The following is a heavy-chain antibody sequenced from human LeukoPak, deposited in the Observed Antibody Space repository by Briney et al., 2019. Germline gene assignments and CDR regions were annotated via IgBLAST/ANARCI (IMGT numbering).Heavy chain of an antibody. D-gene: IGHD2-15*01. CDR2: IYYSGST. CDR3: ARDLGVAATRRDDWFDP. V-gene: IGHV4-31*11. Sequence: SQTLSLTCAVSGGSISSGGYYWSWIRQHPGKGLEWIWYIYYSGSTYYNPSLKSRVTISVDTSKNQFSLKLSSVTAADTAVYYCARDLGVAATRRDDWFDPWGQGTLVTVSS. J-gene: IGHJ5*02. CDR1: GGSISSGGYY.